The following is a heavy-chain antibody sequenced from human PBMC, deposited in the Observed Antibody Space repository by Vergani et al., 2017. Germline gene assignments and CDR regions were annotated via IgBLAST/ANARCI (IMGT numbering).Heavy chain of an antibody. J-gene: IGHJ4*02. V-gene: IGHV3-9*01. CDR3: AKLVAGDFDY. D-gene: IGHD6-19*01. Sequence: VQLVESGGGLVQPGRSLRLSCAASGFTFDDYAMHWVRQAPGKGLEWVSGISWNSGSIGYADSVKGRFTISRDNAKNSLYLQMNSLRAEDTALYYCAKLVAGDFDYWGQGTLVTVSS. CDR2: ISWNSGSI. CDR1: GFTFDDYA.